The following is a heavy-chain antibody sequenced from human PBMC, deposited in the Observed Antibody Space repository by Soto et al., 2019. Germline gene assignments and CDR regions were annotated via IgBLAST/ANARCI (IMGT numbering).Heavy chain of an antibody. J-gene: IGHJ3*02. Sequence: PSETLSLTCAVSGGSISSGGCFWSWIRQPPGKGLEWIGYIYHSGSTYYNPSLKSRVTISVDTSKNQFSLKLSSVTAADTAVYYCAREGGYSYGSPYGSGAFDIWGQGTMVTVSS. V-gene: IGHV4-30-2*01. CDR3: AREGGYSYGSPYGSGAFDI. D-gene: IGHD5-18*01. CDR1: GGSISSGGCF. CDR2: IYHSGST.